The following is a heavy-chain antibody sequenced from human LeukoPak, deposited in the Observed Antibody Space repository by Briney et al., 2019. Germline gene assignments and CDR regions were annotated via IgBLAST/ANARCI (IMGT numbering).Heavy chain of an antibody. J-gene: IGHJ3*02. Sequence: GRSLRLSCVASGFTFSDYAMHWVRQAPGKGLEWVAVISYDGSNKYYADSVKGRFTISRDNSKNTLYLQMNSLRAEDTAVYYCAKRTPAAIPMAFDIWGQGTMVTVSS. CDR3: AKRTPAAIPMAFDI. D-gene: IGHD2-2*01. CDR1: GFTFSDYA. CDR2: ISYDGSNK. V-gene: IGHV3-30*18.